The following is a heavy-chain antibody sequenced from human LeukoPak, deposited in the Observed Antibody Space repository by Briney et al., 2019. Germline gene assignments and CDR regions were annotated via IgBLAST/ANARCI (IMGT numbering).Heavy chain of an antibody. CDR3: AKGGLVVVPASLDY. D-gene: IGHD2-21*02. Sequence: PGRSLRLSCAASGFTFSSYAMHWVRQAPGKGLEWVAVISYGGSNKYSADSVKGRFTISRDNSKNTLYLQMNSLRAEDTAVYYCAKGGLVVVPASLDYWGQGTLVTVSS. V-gene: IGHV3-30*04. CDR1: GFTFSSYA. J-gene: IGHJ4*02. CDR2: ISYGGSNK.